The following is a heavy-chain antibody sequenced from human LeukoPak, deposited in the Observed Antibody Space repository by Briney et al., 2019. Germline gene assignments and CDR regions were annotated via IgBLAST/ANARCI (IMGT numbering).Heavy chain of an antibody. CDR2: MYYSGST. V-gene: IGHV4-30-4*01. CDR1: GGSISSGDYY. D-gene: IGHD3-22*01. CDR3: ARPYYYDSRIDP. Sequence: STETLSLTCTVSGGSISSGDYYWSWIRQPPGKGLEWIAYMYYSGSTYYNPSLKSRVTMSADTSKNQLSLKLSSVTAADTAVYYCARPYYYDSRIDPWGQGILVTVSS. J-gene: IGHJ5*02.